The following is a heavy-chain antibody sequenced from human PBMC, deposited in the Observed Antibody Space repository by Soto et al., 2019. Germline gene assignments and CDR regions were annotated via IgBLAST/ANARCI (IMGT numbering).Heavy chain of an antibody. CDR3: ARVRCSSTSCPRGWFDP. V-gene: IGHV1-69*06. D-gene: IGHD2-2*01. Sequence: QVQLVQSGAEVKKPGSSVKVSCKASGGTFSSYAISWVRQAPGQGLEWRGGIIPIFGTANYAQKFQGRVTITADKSTSTAYMELSSLRSEDTAVYYCARVRCSSTSCPRGWFDPWGQGTLVTVSS. CDR2: IIPIFGTA. CDR1: GGTFSSYA. J-gene: IGHJ5*02.